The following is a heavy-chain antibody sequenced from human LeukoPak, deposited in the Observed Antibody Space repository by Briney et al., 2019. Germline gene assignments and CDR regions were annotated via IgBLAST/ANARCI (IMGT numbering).Heavy chain of an antibody. J-gene: IGHJ6*04. D-gene: IGHD3-10*01. Sequence: PSETLSLTCTASGDSISGSYWTWIRQSAGKGLEWIGRINTSGNTNYNPSLKSRVTMSLDTSKNQFSLNMSSVTVADTAVYYCARDRLGFRVDVWGKGTTVTFSS. CDR2: INTSGNT. CDR3: ARDRLGFRVDV. CDR1: GDSISGSY. V-gene: IGHV4-4*07.